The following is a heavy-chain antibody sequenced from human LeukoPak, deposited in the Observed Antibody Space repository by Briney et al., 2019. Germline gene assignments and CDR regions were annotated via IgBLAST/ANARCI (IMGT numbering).Heavy chain of an antibody. J-gene: IGHJ3*02. V-gene: IGHV3-30*02. D-gene: IGHD3-16*01. CDR2: IRYGGDTK. CDR3: AKDTHHDWGHAFDI. Sequence: GGSLRLSREASGFSFSSYGMHWVRQAPGKGLEWVSFIRYGGDTKLYADSVKGRFTISRDNSKNTLHLQMNSLTTGDTAVYYCAKDTHHDWGHAFDIWGQGTMISVSS. CDR1: GFSFSSYG.